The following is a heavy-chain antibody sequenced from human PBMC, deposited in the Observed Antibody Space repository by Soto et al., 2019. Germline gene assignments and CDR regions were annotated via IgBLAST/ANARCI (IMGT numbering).Heavy chain of an antibody. D-gene: IGHD6-19*01. J-gene: IGHJ4*02. CDR2: IYPGDSDT. V-gene: IGHV5-51*01. CDR1: GYTFTSYW. Sequence: GESLKISCKGSGYTFTSYWIAWVRQMPGKGLEWMGIIYPGDSDTRYSPSFQGQVSISADKSISTAYLQWSSLKASDTAMYYCARRDGSALYYFDYWGQGTLVTV. CDR3: ARRDGSALYYFDY.